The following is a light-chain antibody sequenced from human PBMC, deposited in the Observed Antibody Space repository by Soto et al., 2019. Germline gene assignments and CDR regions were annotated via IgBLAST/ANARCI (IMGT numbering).Light chain of an antibody. CDR3: QQYNPSSRT. CDR2: KAS. J-gene: IGKJ1*01. Sequence: DIQMTQSPSTLSAFVGDRVTITCRASQSISTWLAWYQQKPGKVPKLLIFKASSLQSGVPSRFSGSGSGTDFTLTISSLQPDDFATYYCQQYNPSSRTFGQGTKVDNK. V-gene: IGKV1-5*03. CDR1: QSISTW.